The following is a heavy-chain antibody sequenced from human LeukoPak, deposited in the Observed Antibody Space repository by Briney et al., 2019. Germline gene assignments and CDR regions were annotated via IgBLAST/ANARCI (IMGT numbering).Heavy chain of an antibody. CDR3: ARQGYCSGVSCYSRYYFDY. CDR1: GGSISSYY. V-gene: IGHV4-59*08. Sequence: SETLSLTCTVSGGSISSYYWSWIRQPPGKGLEWIGYIYYSGSTNYNPSLKSRVTISVDTSKNQFSLRLSSVTAADTAVYYCARQGYCSGVSCYSRYYFDYGGQGTLVTVS. CDR2: IYYSGST. J-gene: IGHJ4*02. D-gene: IGHD2-15*01.